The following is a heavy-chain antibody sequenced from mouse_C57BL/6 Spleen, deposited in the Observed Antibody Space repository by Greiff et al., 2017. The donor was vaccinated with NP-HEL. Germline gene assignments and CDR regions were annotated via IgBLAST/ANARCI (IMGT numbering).Heavy chain of an antibody. CDR1: GFTFSSYG. J-gene: IGHJ1*03. V-gene: IGHV5-6*01. Sequence: EVKLMESGGDLVKPGGSLKLSCAASGFTFSSYGMSWVRQTPDKRLEWVATISSGGSYTYYPDSVKGRFTISRDNAKNTLYLQMSSLKSEDTAMYYCARHPRSFEVWGTGTTVTVSS. CDR2: ISSGGSYT. CDR3: ARHPRSFEV.